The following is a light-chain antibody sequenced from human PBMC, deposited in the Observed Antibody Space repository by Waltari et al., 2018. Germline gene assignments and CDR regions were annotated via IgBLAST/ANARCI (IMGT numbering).Light chain of an antibody. J-gene: IGKJ4*01. CDR2: DAS. V-gene: IGKV3-15*01. CDR3: QQYNKWPIT. Sequence: EIVLTQSPATLSVSPGERATLSCRASQSMSNNLAWYQQKPGQAPRLFIYDASTRAADTPARCSGSGSGTEFTLTISSLQSEDSADYYCQQYNKWPITIGGGTKVEIK. CDR1: QSMSNN.